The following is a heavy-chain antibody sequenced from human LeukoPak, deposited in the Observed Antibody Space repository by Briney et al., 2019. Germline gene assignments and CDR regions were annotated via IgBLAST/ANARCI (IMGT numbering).Heavy chain of an antibody. V-gene: IGHV3-73*01. CDR1: GFNFNGSA. Sequence: GGSLKLSCAASGFNFNGSAMHWVRQASGKGLEWVGHIRTKANSYATEYSTSVKGRVTISRDDSKNTAYLQLNSLKTEDTAIYFCCRLGCFSGEDYWGQGTLVTVSS. CDR2: IRTKANSYAT. CDR3: CRLGCFSGEDY. D-gene: IGHD2-15*01. J-gene: IGHJ4*02.